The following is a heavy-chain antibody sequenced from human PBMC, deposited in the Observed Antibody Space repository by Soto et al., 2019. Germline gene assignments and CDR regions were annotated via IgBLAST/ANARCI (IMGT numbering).Heavy chain of an antibody. CDR2: IITLFGTS. CDR3: ARDVGYGDFSAALMD. V-gene: IGHV1-69*01. CDR1: VGTFSSHS. Sequence: VQLMQSGAEVKKPGSSVKVSCKASVGTFSSHSINWVRQAPGQGLEWMGGIITLFGTSNYAQNFQGRVTITADQSTSTAYMELNILTSDDTAVYYCARDVGYGDFSAALMDWGQGTLVTVSS. D-gene: IGHD2-21*02. J-gene: IGHJ4*02.